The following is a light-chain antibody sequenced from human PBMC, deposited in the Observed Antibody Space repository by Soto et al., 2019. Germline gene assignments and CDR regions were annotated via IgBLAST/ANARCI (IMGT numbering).Light chain of an antibody. V-gene: IGKV1-27*01. Sequence: DIQMPPSPFSLSASVGARVTITCRASQGISNYLAWYQQKPGKVPKLLIYAASTLQSGVPSRFSGSGSGTDFTLTISSLQPEDVATYYCQKYNSGRWTFGQGTKVDIK. CDR1: QGISNY. J-gene: IGKJ1*01. CDR2: AAS. CDR3: QKYNSGRWT.